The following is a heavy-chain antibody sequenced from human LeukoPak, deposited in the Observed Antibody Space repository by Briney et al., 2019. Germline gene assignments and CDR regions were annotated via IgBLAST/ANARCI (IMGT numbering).Heavy chain of an antibody. CDR1: GYTFTTYS. CDR3: ARENDYVWGSYRSNFDY. Sequence: GASVKVSRKASGYTFTTYSVNWVRQAPGQGLEWMGWISGYSGNTNYAQKLQGRVTMTTDTSTSTAYMELRSLRSDDTAVYYCARENDYVWGSYRSNFDYWGQGTLVTVSS. V-gene: IGHV1-18*01. D-gene: IGHD3-16*02. J-gene: IGHJ4*02. CDR2: ISGYSGNT.